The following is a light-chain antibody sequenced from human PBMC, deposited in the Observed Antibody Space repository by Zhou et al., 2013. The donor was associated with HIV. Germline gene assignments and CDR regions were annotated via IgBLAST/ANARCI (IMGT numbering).Light chain of an antibody. V-gene: IGKV3-15*01. J-gene: IGKJ1*01. CDR3: QQYKDSAPE. CDR2: DAS. CDR1: QSFRTY. Sequence: EILMTQSPATLSVSPGERATLSCRASQSFRTYLAWYQQKPGQAPRLLIFDASTRATGIPDRFSGSESGTEFTLTISSLQSEDFAVYYCQQYKDSAPEFGQGTKVKSN.